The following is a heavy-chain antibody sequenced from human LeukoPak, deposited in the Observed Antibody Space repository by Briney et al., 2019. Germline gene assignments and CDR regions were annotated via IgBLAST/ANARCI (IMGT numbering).Heavy chain of an antibody. CDR3: ARVNRPTYGDYDYFDY. V-gene: IGHV4-4*07. CDR1: GGSISSYY. Sequence: PSETLSLTCTVSGGSISSYYWSWIRQPAGKGLEWIGRIYTSGSTNYNPSLKSRVSMSVGTSKNQFPLRLSSVTAADTAVYYCARVNRPTYGDYDYFDYWGQGTLVTVSS. D-gene: IGHD4-17*01. CDR2: IYTSGST. J-gene: IGHJ4*02.